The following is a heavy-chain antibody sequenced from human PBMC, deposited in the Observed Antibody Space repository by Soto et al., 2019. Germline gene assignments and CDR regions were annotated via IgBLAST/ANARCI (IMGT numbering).Heavy chain of an antibody. J-gene: IGHJ4*02. V-gene: IGHV3-15*07. CDR1: GLTLTDTW. CDR2: LKSKTNGGTA. CDR3: DAYRDSRAVHFDS. D-gene: IGHD3-22*01. Sequence: EVQLVESGGGLVKPGESLRLSCTASGLTLTDTWMKWVRQAPGKGLEWVGRLKSKTNGGTADYAAPVRGRFTILRDNSKNMLYLQMNRLKTEDTAVYYCDAYRDSRAVHFDSWGQGTLVTVSS.